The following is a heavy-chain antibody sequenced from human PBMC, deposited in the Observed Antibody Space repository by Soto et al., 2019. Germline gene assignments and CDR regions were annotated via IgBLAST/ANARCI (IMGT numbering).Heavy chain of an antibody. CDR2: ISYCGNT. CDR1: GASITSRGSY. V-gene: IGHV4-30-4*01. Sequence: QVQLQESGPGLVKPSQTLSLTCSVSGASITSRGSYWTWIRQPPGKVLEWIGHISYCGNTFYNSSLQSPLTISGDTSKNQFSLKMTSVTAADTAVYLCARETMWPSGRYYYYHRDVWCQGTTVPVSS. D-gene: IGHD3-10*01. CDR3: ARETMWPSGRYYYYHRDV. J-gene: IGHJ6*02.